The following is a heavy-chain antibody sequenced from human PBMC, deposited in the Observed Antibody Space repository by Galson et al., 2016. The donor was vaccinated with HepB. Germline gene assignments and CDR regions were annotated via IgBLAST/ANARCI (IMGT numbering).Heavy chain of an antibody. D-gene: IGHD5-18*01. CDR1: GGTSSVYA. Sequence: SVKVSCKASGGTSSVYAISWVRQAPGQGLEWMGGIIPMFGAATYAQKFQGKVTISADKSTTTAYMEFSSLRSEDTAVYYCATSAGHSTDPYYMNFWGEGSTVTV. V-gene: IGHV1-69*06. CDR3: ATSAGHSTDPYYMNF. CDR2: IIPMFGAA. J-gene: IGHJ6*03.